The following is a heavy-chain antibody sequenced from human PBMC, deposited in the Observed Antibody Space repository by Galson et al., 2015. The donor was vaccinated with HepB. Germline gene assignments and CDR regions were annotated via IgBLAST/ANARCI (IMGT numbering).Heavy chain of an antibody. CDR3: AKAGSPDEYSNGMDV. CDR2: TSNDGSKK. J-gene: IGHJ6*02. CDR1: GFIFGNYE. Sequence: SLRLSCAASGFIFGNYEIHWVRQAPGKGLEWVAVTSNDGSKKFYADSVKGRFTISRDSPGNTLFLQMNNLRAEDAAVCYCAKAGSPDEYSNGMDVWGQGTTVTVAS. D-gene: IGHD2-15*01. V-gene: IGHV3-30*18.